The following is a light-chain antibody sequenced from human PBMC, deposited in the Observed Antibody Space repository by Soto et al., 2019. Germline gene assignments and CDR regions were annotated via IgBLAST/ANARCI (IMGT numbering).Light chain of an antibody. J-gene: IGKJ1*01. Sequence: VLTHSPGTLSLSPGERATLSCRAIQSVSSSYSAWYQQKPGQAPRLLIYAASSRATGIPDRFSGSGSGTDFTLTISRLEPEDFAVYYCQHYGSSPQTFGQGTKVDXK. V-gene: IGKV3-20*01. CDR3: QHYGSSPQT. CDR1: QSVSSSY. CDR2: AAS.